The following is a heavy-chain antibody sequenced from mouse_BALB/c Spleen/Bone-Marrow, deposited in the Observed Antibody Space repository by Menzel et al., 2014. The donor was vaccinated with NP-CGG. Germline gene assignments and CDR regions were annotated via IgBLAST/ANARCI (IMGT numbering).Heavy chain of an antibody. CDR3: ARSDYRYDYFDY. CDR1: GYSFTGYT. Sequence: EVHLVESGPELVKPGASMKISCKASGYSFTGYTMNWVKQSHGKNLEWIGLINPYDGGTSYNQKFKGKATLTVDKSSSTAYMELLSLTSEDSAVYYCARSDYRYDYFDYWGQGTTLTVSS. V-gene: IGHV1-18*01. D-gene: IGHD2-14*01. J-gene: IGHJ2*01. CDR2: INPYDGGT.